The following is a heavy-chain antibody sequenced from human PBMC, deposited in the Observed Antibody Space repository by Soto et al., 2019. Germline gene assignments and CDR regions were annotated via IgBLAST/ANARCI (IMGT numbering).Heavy chain of an antibody. D-gene: IGHD2-2*01. CDR3: ARSGVPAATGGSPYYYYGMDV. CDR2: IDPSDSYT. J-gene: IGHJ6*02. Sequence: PGESLKISCKGSGYSFTSYWISWVRQMPGKGLEWMGRIDPSDSYTNYSPSFQGHVTISADKSISTAYLQWSSLKASDTAMYYCARSGVPAATGGSPYYYYGMDVWGQGTTVTVSS. CDR1: GYSFTSYW. V-gene: IGHV5-10-1*01.